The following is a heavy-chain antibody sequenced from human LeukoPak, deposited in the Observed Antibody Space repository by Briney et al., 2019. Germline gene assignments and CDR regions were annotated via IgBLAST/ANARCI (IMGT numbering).Heavy chain of an antibody. V-gene: IGHV3-30*02. CDR2: IRYDGRSK. D-gene: IGHD2-15*01. Sequence: GGSLRLSCAASGFTFSSYGMHWVRQAPGKGLEWMAFIRYDGRSKYYADSVQGRFTISRDTSKNTAYLQMNSLKVEDTAVYYCAKDQDLYCSGGSCFSTLDYWGQGTLVTVSS. CDR1: GFTFSSYG. J-gene: IGHJ4*02. CDR3: AKDQDLYCSGGSCFSTLDY.